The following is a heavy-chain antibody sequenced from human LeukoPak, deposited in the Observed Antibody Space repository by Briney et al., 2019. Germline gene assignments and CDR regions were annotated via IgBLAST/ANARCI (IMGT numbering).Heavy chain of an antibody. D-gene: IGHD3-22*01. J-gene: IGHJ6*02. CDR1: GFTFSSYS. Sequence: PGGSLRLSCAASGFTFSSYSMNWVRQVPGKGLEWVSSISSSSYIYYADSVKGRFTISRDNAKNSLYLQMNSLRAEDTAVYYCARDKRHYYDSSGYFRRHYYYGMDVWGQGTTVTVSS. V-gene: IGHV3-21*01. CDR3: ARDKRHYYDSSGYFRRHYYYGMDV. CDR2: ISSSSYI.